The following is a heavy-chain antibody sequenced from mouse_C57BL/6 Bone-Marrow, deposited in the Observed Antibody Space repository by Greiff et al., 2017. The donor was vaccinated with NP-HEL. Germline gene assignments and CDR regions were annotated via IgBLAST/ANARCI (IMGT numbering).Heavy chain of an antibody. J-gene: IGHJ2*01. V-gene: IGHV1-55*01. CDR3: ASEGIDSHFDY. CDR1: GYTFTSYW. D-gene: IGHD2-4*01. Sequence: VQLQQPGAELVKPGASVKMSKASGYTFTSYWITWVKQRPGQGLEWIGDIYPGSGSTNYNEKFKSKATLTVDTSSSTAYMQLSSLTSEDSAVYYCASEGIDSHFDYWGQGTTLTVSS. CDR2: IYPGSGST.